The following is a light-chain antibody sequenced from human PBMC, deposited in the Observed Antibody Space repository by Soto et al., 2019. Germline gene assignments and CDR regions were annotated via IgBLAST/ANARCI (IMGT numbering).Light chain of an antibody. CDR1: QNVRSSY. V-gene: IGKV3-20*01. J-gene: IGKJ4*01. Sequence: ETVLTQSPSILSLSPGERATLSCRASQNVRSSYLAWYQQKPCQAPRLLIYAASTRVTGIADRFSGSGSGTDFTLTISRLEAEDFAVYHCQQYGDSITFGGGTKVQIK. CDR2: AAS. CDR3: QQYGDSIT.